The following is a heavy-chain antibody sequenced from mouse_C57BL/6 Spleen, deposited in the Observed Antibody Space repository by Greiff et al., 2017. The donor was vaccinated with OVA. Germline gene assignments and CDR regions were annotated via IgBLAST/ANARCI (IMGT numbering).Heavy chain of an antibody. CDR3: ARDEGYYGSSH. J-gene: IGHJ2*01. Sequence: EVKLMESGPGLVKPSQSLSLTCSVTGYSITSGYYWNWIRQFPGNKLEWMGYIRYDGSNNYNPSLKNRISITRDTSKNQFFLKLNSVTTEDTATYYCARDEGYYGSSHWGQGTTLTVSS. CDR2: IRYDGSN. D-gene: IGHD1-1*01. CDR1: GYSITSGYY. V-gene: IGHV3-6*01.